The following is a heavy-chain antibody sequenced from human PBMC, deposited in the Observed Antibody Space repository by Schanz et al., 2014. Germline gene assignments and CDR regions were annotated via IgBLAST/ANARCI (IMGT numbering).Heavy chain of an antibody. Sequence: VQLVESGGGLVQPGGSLRLSCAASGFTFRGHAMHWVRQAPGQGLEKVAVTSTDGTKTYYAASVRGRFTISRDNSKNTVYLQMNSLRDDDTAVYYCAKRFHCSGSHPFDYWGQGTLVTVSS. V-gene: IGHV3-30*04. J-gene: IGHJ4*02. D-gene: IGHD3-10*02. CDR3: AKRFHCSGSHPFDY. CDR1: GFTFRGHA. CDR2: TSTDGTKT.